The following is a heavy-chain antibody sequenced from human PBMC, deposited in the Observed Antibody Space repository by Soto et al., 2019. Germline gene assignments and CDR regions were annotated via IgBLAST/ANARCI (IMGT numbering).Heavy chain of an antibody. J-gene: IGHJ6*03. CDR3: ARDVVTVGPTGPYYYYMDV. V-gene: IGHV3-11*06. D-gene: IGHD4-17*01. CDR2: ISSSATYT. CDR1: GFTFSDHY. Sequence: GGSLRLSCAASGFTFSDHYMSWIRQAPGKGLEWVSYISSSATYTKYADSVKGRFTISRDNAKDSLYLQMNSLRAEDTAVYYCARDVVTVGPTGPYYYYMDVWGKGTTVTVSS.